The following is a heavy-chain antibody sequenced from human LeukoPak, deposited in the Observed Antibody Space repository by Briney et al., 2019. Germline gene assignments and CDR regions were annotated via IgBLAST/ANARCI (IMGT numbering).Heavy chain of an antibody. V-gene: IGHV4-59*01. CDR2: ISDSGST. CDR1: GDSISTYY. Sequence: SETLSLTCTVSGDSISTYYWTWIRQPPGKGLEWIGYISDSGSTNYDPSLKSRVTIPLDTSKNQFSLKLISLAAADTAAYYCARVEYGDYGWFDPWGQGTLVTVSS. J-gene: IGHJ5*02. CDR3: ARVEYGDYGWFDP. D-gene: IGHD4-17*01.